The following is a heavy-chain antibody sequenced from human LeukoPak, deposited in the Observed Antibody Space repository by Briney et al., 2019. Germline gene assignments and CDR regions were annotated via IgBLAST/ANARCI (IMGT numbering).Heavy chain of an antibody. V-gene: IGHV3-20*04. CDR3: ARACSGGSCQVRDY. CDR2: INWNGGST. J-gene: IGHJ4*02. Sequence: PGGSLRLSCAASGFTFDDYGMSWVRHAPGKGLEWVSGINWNGGSTGYADSVKGRFTISRDNAKNSLYLQMNSLRAEDTALYYCARACSGGSCQVRDYWGPGTLVTVSS. D-gene: IGHD2-15*01. CDR1: GFTFDDYG.